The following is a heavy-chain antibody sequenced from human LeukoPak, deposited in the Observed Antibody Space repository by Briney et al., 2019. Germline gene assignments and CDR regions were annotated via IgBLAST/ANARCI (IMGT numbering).Heavy chain of an antibody. V-gene: IGHV3-30*18. D-gene: IGHD6-13*01. CDR3: AKPSKDDNASWYYYFDS. J-gene: IGHJ4*02. CDR1: GFSLTTFD. CDR2: ISYDGRDI. Sequence: GGSLRLSCAASGFSLTTFDIHWVRQAPGRGLEWVALISYDGRDIYYLDSVEGRFTISRDNSKNTVYLQMNSLRNEDTGVYYCAKPSKDDNASWYYYFDSWGQGTLVTVSS.